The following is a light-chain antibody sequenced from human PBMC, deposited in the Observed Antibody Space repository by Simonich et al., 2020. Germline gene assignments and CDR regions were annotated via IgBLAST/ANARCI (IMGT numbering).Light chain of an antibody. CDR3: QQYYSTPPLT. CDR2: CAS. Sequence: EIVLTQSPATLSLSPGERATLSCRASQSVLYSSNNKNYLAWYQQKPGQPPKLLIYCASTRESGVPDRFSGSGSGTDFTLTISSLQAEDVAVYYCQQYYSTPPLTFGGGTKVEIK. J-gene: IGKJ4*01. CDR1: QSVLYSSNNKNY. V-gene: IGKV4-1*01.